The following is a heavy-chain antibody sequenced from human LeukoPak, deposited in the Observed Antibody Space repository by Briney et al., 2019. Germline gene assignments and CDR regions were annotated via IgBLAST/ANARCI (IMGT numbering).Heavy chain of an antibody. J-gene: IGHJ4*02. D-gene: IGHD6-19*01. CDR2: NYNSGST. V-gene: IGHV4-4*09. Sequence: SETLSLTCTVSSGSISSYYWSWIRQPPGKALEWIGYNYNSGSTNYNPSLKSRVTISVDTSKNQFSLKLSSVTAADTAVYYCARLAVAGTRYYFDYWGQGTLVTVSS. CDR1: SGSISSYY. CDR3: ARLAVAGTRYYFDY.